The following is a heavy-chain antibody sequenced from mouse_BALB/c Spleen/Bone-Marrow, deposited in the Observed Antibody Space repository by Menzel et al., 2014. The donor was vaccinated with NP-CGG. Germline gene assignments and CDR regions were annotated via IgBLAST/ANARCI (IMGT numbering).Heavy chain of an antibody. J-gene: IGHJ2*01. CDR3: ARGGISVDY. V-gene: IGHV1-80*01. CDR1: GYAFXVYW. CDR2: IYPGDGDT. Sequence: QVQLKQSGAERVRPGSSVKISCKASGYAFXVYWMNWVKQRPGQGLEWIGQIYPGDGDTNYNGKFKGRATLTADKSSNTAYMQLSSLTSEDSAVYFCARGGISVDYWGQGTTLTVSS.